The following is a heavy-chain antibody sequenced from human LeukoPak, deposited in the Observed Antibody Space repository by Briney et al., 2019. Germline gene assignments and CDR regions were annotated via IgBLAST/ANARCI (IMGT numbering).Heavy chain of an antibody. J-gene: IGHJ4*02. D-gene: IGHD5-12*01. V-gene: IGHV4-30-4*01. CDR2: IYYSGST. CDR1: GGSISSGDYY. Sequence: SQTLSLTCTVSGGSISSGDYYWSWIRQPPGKGLEWIGYIYYSGSTYYNPSLKSRVTISVDTSKNQFSLKLSSVTAADTAVYYCAREWSGYDLYYFDYWGQGTLVTVSS. CDR3: AREWSGYDLYYFDY.